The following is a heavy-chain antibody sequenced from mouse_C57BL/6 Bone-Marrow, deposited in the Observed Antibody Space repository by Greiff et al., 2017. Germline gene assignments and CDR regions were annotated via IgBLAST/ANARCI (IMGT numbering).Heavy chain of an antibody. V-gene: IGHV1-81*01. CDR2: IYPSSGNT. CDR1: GYTFTSYG. Sequence: VQLQQSGAELARPGASVKLSCKASGYTFTSYGISWVKQRTGQGLEWIGEIYPSSGNTYYNEKFKGKATLTADKSSSTAYMELRSLTSEDSAVYFSARSRIYYDAMDYWGQGTSVTVSS. CDR3: ARSRIYYDAMDY. J-gene: IGHJ4*01. D-gene: IGHD2-1*01.